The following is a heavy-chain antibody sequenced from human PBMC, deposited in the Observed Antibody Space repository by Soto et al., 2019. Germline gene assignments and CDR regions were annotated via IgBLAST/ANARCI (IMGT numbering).Heavy chain of an antibody. V-gene: IGHV4-31*03. D-gene: IGHD3-22*01. J-gene: IGHJ4*02. CDR1: GGSINSGGYY. Sequence: QVQLQESGPGLVKPSQTLSLTCSVSGGSINSGGYYWTWIRQHPGKGLEWIGNIFYSGSTSYNPSLKSRLTISIDTAKTHCSLKLSSVTAADAAVYYCARNSISKKIDYWGQGTLVTVSS. CDR2: IFYSGST. CDR3: ARNSISKKIDY.